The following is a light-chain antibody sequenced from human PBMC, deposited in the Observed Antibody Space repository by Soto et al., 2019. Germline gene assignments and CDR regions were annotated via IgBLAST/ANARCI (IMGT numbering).Light chain of an antibody. Sequence: ETVLTQSPATLSVSPGERATLSCRISQNVDRNLVWYQQKSGQPPRLLIYDASVRATGIPPRLSGSRSGTDFTLTIENLEPEDSAIYSCQQRARWPPLSFGGGTKVEI. V-gene: IGKV3-11*01. CDR1: QNVDRN. J-gene: IGKJ4*01. CDR3: QQRARWPPLS. CDR2: DAS.